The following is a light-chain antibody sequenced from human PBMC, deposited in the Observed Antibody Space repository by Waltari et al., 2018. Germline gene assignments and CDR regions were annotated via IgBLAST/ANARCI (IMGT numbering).Light chain of an antibody. J-gene: IGLJ2*01. V-gene: IGLV4-69*01. Sequence: QLLLTQSPPAPSSLAASTKLTSTLSRRHSRYVIAYHQQQPEKGPRYLMKLNSDGSHSKGDGIPDRFSGSSSGAERYLTISSLQSEDEADYYCQTWGTGIQVFGGGTKLTVL. CDR1: RRHSRYV. CDR2: LNSDGSH. CDR3: QTWGTGIQV.